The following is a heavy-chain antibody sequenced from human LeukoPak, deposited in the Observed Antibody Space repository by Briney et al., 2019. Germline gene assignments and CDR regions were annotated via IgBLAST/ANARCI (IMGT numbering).Heavy chain of an antibody. V-gene: IGHV4-59*08. CDR2: IYYSGST. J-gene: IGHJ4*02. CDR1: GGSISSYY. D-gene: IGHD4-17*01. Sequence: SETLYLTCTVSGGSISSYYWSWIRQPPGKGLEWIGYIYYSGSTNYNPSLKSRVTISVDTSKNQFSLKLSSVTAADTAVYYCARHSPLREFDYWGQGTLVTVSS. CDR3: ARHSPLREFDY.